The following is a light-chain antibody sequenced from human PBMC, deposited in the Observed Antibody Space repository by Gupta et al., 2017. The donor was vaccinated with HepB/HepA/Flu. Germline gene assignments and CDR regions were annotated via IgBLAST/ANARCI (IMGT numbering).Light chain of an antibody. J-gene: IGLJ1*01. Sequence: QSVLTQPPSVSGAPGQRVIFSCTGSSSNIGAGSDVHWYQQFPGTPAKLLIFGNGNRPSGVPDRFSGSKSGTSASLAITGLQAEEEADYYCQSYDSSLNAYVFGTGTKVTVL. CDR1: SSNIGAGSD. CDR2: GNG. V-gene: IGLV1-40*01. CDR3: QSYDSSLNAYV.